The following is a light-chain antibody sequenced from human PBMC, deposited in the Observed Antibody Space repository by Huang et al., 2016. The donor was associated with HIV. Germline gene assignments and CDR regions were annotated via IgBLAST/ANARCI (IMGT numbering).Light chain of an antibody. J-gene: IGKJ2*01. Sequence: IVMTQSPAALSVSPGETVTLSCRASQGVRTNLAWYQQKPGQAPRLLIYGASTRANDVPARFSGGGSGTDFTLTINNLQSEDFAVYYCQQYNTFGQGTKLEIK. V-gene: IGKV3-15*01. CDR2: GAS. CDR3: QQYNT. CDR1: QGVRTN.